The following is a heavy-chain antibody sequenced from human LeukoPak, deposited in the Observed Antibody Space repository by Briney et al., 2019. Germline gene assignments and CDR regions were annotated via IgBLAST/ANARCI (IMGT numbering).Heavy chain of an antibody. J-gene: IGHJ4*02. CDR1: GFTFSRYS. CDR2: ISASGSHM. Sequence: KSGGSLRLSCAASGFTFSRYSMNWVRQPPGKGLEWVSSISASGSHMYYADSVKGRFSISRDSARNSVYVQMSSLRAEDTAVYYCARGPQFCSGGSCFGYYFDYWGQGALVTVSS. D-gene: IGHD2-15*01. CDR3: ARGPQFCSGGSCFGYYFDY. V-gene: IGHV3-21*01.